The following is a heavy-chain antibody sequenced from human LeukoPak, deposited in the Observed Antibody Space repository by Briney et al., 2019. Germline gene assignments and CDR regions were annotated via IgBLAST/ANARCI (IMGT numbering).Heavy chain of an antibody. CDR1: GVSISSSSYY. Sequence: SETLSLTCTVSGVSISSSSYYWGWIRQPPGKGLEWIGSVYSSGSTYYNPSLKSRVTISVDTSKNQFSLKLTSVTAADTAVYYCARITPGGNSGDYWGQGTLVTVSS. J-gene: IGHJ4*02. D-gene: IGHD4-23*01. V-gene: IGHV4-39*01. CDR2: VYSSGST. CDR3: ARITPGGNSGDY.